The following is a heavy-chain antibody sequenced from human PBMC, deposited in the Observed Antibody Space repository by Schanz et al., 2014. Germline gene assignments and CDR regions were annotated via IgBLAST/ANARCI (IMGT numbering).Heavy chain of an antibody. D-gene: IGHD2-15*01. V-gene: IGHV4-31*03. J-gene: IGHJ6*02. Sequence: QVQLQESGPGLVKPSQTLSLTCNVSGDSMSSGGYYWNWIRQHPGKGLEWIGYIYDSGNTYYNPSLKSRVTMSIDTSENQFSLTLRSVTGADTAVYYCARLVGTAFYYGMDVWGQGTTVTVSS. CDR1: GDSMSSGGYY. CDR3: ARLVGTAFYYGMDV. CDR2: IYDSGNT.